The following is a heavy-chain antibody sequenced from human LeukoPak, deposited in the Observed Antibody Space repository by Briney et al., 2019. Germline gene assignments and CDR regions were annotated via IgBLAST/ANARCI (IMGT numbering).Heavy chain of an antibody. J-gene: IGHJ6*03. V-gene: IGHV4-34*01. CDR2: INHSGST. Sequence: PSETLSLTCAVYGGSFSGYYWSWIRQPPGKGLEWIGEINHSGSTNYNPSLKSRVTISVDTSKNQFSLKLSSVTAADTAVYYCAREYSSWEGYDYYYYMDVWRKGTTVTVSS. CDR1: GGSFSGYY. CDR3: AREYSSWEGYDYYYYMDV. D-gene: IGHD6-6*01.